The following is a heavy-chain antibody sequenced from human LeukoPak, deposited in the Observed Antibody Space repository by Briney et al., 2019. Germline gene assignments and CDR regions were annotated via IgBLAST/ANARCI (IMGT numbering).Heavy chain of an antibody. CDR1: GFTFSSYA. J-gene: IGHJ3*02. Sequence: PGGSLRLSCAASGFTFSSYAMHWVRQAPGKGLEWVAVISYDGSNKYYADSVKGRFTISRDNSKNTLYLQMNSLRAEDTAVYYCARAEDIVATEPHAFDIWGQGTMVTVSS. CDR3: ARAEDIVATEPHAFDI. D-gene: IGHD5-12*01. V-gene: IGHV3-30*04. CDR2: ISYDGSNK.